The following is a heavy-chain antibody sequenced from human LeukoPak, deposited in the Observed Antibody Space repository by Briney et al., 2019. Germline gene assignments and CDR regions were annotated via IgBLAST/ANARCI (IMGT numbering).Heavy chain of an antibody. CDR2: IRYDGSNK. J-gene: IGHJ4*02. CDR3: ASWGEGALDN. Sequence: PGGSLRLSCAASGFTFSSYGMHWVRQAPGKGLEWVAFIRYDGSNKYYADSVKGRFTISRDNAKKSLYLQMNSLRVEDTSVYYCASWGEGALDNWGQGTLVTVSS. V-gene: IGHV3-30*02. CDR1: GFTFSSYG. D-gene: IGHD1-26*01.